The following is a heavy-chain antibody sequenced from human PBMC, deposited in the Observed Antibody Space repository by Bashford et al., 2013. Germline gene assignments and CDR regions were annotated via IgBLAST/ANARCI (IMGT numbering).Heavy chain of an antibody. CDR2: MKQDGSEK. J-gene: IGHJ4*02. CDR3: ARGGGWYHLDY. V-gene: IGHV3-7*01. D-gene: IGHD6-19*01. Sequence: VRQAPGKGLEWVANMKQDGSEKYYVGSVKGRFTISRDNAKNSLYLQMNTLRTEDTAVYYCARGGGWYHLDYWGQGTLVTVSS.